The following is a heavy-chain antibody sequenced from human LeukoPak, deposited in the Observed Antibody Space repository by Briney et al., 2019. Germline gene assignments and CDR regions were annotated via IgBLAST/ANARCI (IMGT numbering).Heavy chain of an antibody. CDR2: IYSGGST. CDR1: GFTFSSYW. D-gene: IGHD2-21*01. CDR3: ARGRAITYCGGDCPLGYYYMDV. Sequence: GGSLRLSCAASGFTFSSYWMSWVRQAPGKGLEWVSVIYSGGSTYYADSVKGRFTISRDNSKNTLYLQMNSLRAEDTAVYYCARGRAITYCGGDCPLGYYYMDVWGRGTTVTVSS. J-gene: IGHJ6*03. V-gene: IGHV3-53*01.